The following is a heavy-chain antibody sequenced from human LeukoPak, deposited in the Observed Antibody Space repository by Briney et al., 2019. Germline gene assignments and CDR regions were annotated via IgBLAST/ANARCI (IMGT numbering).Heavy chain of an antibody. J-gene: IGHJ3*02. D-gene: IGHD3-22*01. V-gene: IGHV3-23*01. Sequence: GGSLRLSCAASGFTFSSYAMTWVRQAPGEGLEWLSGISAAGSTTYYADSVKGRFTISRDNSKNTLYLQMNSLRAEDTAVYYCAKRPRDSSGYYLGAFDMWGQGTLVTVSS. CDR2: ISAAGSTT. CDR3: AKRPRDSSGYYLGAFDM. CDR1: GFTFSSYA.